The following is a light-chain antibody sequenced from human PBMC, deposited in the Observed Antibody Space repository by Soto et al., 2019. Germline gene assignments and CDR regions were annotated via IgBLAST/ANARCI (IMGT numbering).Light chain of an antibody. CDR2: AAS. CDR3: QRSYNSPFT. Sequence: IQMTPSPSSLSASVGDRVTITCRARQSISSYLNWYQQKPGKAPKLLIYAASSLQSGVPSRFSGSGSGTDFPLTISLLQPEDFATYYCQRSYNSPFTFGPGNKVDIK. V-gene: IGKV1-39*01. CDR1: QSISSY. J-gene: IGKJ3*01.